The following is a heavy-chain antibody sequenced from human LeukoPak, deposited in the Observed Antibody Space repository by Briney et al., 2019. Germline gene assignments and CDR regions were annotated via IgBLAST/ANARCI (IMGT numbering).Heavy chain of an antibody. CDR1: GFTFSSYS. D-gene: IGHD3-3*01. V-gene: IGHV3-23*01. J-gene: IGHJ3*02. CDR3: AKKEWFDAFDI. Sequence: GGSLRLSCAASGFTFSSYSLNWVRQAPGKGLEWVSAISGSGGSTYYADSVKGRFTISRDNSKNTLYLQMNSLRAEDTAVYYCAKKEWFDAFDIWGQGTMVTVSS. CDR2: ISGSGGST.